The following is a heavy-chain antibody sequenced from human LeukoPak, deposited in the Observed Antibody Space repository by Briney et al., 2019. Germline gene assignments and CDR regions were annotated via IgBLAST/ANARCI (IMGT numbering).Heavy chain of an antibody. V-gene: IGHV3-23*01. CDR3: AKDSVLRFLELGDY. D-gene: IGHD3-3*01. CDR1: GFTFSSCS. J-gene: IGHJ4*02. Sequence: GGSLRLSCVASGFTFSSCSMTWVRQAPGKGLEWVSAISGSGGSTYYADSVKGRFTISRDNSKNTLYLQMNSLRAEDTAVYYCAKDSVLRFLELGDYWGQGTLVTVSS. CDR2: ISGSGGST.